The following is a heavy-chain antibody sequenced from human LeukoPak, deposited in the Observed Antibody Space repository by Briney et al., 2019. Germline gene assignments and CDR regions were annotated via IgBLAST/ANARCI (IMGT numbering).Heavy chain of an antibody. CDR1: GFTVSSNY. J-gene: IGHJ4*02. D-gene: IGHD2-21*01. Sequence: GGSLRLSCAASGFTVSSNYMSWVRQAPGKGLEWVSAISGSGGSTYYADSVKGRFTISRDNSKNTLYLQMNSLRAEDTAVYYCAKGERGIVVPGTPFDYWGQGTLVTVSS. CDR2: ISGSGGST. V-gene: IGHV3-23*01. CDR3: AKGERGIVVPGTPFDY.